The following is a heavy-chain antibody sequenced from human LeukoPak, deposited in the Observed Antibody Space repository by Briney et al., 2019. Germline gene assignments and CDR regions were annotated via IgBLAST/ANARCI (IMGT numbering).Heavy chain of an antibody. CDR2: ISSSSSTI. Sequence: GGSLRLSCAASGFTFSSYSMNWVRQAPGKGLEWVSYISSSSSTIYCADSVKGRFTISRDNAKNSLYLQMDSLRAEDTAVYYCARSYSSSSGDLDYWGQGTLVTVSS. CDR3: ARSYSSSSGDLDY. V-gene: IGHV3-48*04. CDR1: GFTFSSYS. J-gene: IGHJ4*02. D-gene: IGHD6-6*01.